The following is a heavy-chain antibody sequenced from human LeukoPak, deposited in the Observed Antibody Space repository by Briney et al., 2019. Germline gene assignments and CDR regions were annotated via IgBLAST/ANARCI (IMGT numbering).Heavy chain of an antibody. CDR3: ARGDTVAARPGRFDY. D-gene: IGHD6-6*01. J-gene: IGHJ4*02. V-gene: IGHV4-38-2*02. Sequence: PSETLSLTCPVSGYSISSGYYWGWIRQPPGKGLEWIGSIYHSGNTFYNPSLKSRLTISVDTSKNQFSLKLSSVTAADTAVYYCARGDTVAARPGRFDYWGQGTLVTVSS. CDR2: IYHSGNT. CDR1: GYSISSGYY.